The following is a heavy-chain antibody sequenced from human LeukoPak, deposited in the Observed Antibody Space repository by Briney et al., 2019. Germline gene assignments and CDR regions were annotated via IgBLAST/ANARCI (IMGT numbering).Heavy chain of an antibody. Sequence: SETLSLTCTVSGGSISSYYWSWIRQPPGKGLEWIGYIYYSGSTNYNPSLKSRVTISVDTSKNQFSLKLSSVTAADTAVYYCARENPVVVPAARTSDAFDIWGQGTMVTVSS. D-gene: IGHD2-2*01. V-gene: IGHV4-59*01. CDR2: IYYSGST. J-gene: IGHJ3*02. CDR1: GGSISSYY. CDR3: ARENPVVVPAARTSDAFDI.